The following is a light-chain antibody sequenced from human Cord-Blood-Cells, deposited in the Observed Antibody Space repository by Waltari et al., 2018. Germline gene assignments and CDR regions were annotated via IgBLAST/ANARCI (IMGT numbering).Light chain of an antibody. CDR1: QSVSSN. CDR2: GAS. CDR3: QQYNNSPPYT. J-gene: IGKJ2*01. V-gene: IGKV3-15*01. Sequence: EIVMTQSSATLSVSPGERARLSCRASQSVSSNLAWYQQKPGQAPRLLIYGASTRATGIPARFSGSGSGTEFTLTISSLQSEDFAVYYCQQYNNSPPYTFGQGTKLEIK.